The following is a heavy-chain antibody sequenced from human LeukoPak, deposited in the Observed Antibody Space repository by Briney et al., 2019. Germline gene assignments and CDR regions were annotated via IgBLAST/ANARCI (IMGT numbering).Heavy chain of an antibody. Sequence: GGSLRLSCAASGFTFSNYWMRWVRQAPGKGLEWVANINRDGSGKYYVDSVKGRFIISRDNAKNSLYLQMNSLGADDTAVYYCEGGPGYRGQGTLVTVSS. V-gene: IGHV3-7*01. CDR2: INRDGSGK. CDR3: EGGPGY. D-gene: IGHD2-15*01. J-gene: IGHJ4*02. CDR1: GFTFSNYW.